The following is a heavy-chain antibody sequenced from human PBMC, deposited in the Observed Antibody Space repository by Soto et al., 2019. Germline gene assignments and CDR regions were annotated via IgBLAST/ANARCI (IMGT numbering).Heavy chain of an antibody. CDR3: ARDRSENYGMDV. V-gene: IGHV1-18*04. Sequence: ASVKVSCKASGYTFTSYGISWVRQAPGQGLEWMGWISAYFGNTNYAQKLQDRVTITRDTSASTAYMELSSLRSEDTAVYYCARDRSENYGMDVWGQGTTVTVSS. CDR2: ISAYFGNT. J-gene: IGHJ6*02. CDR1: GYTFTSYG.